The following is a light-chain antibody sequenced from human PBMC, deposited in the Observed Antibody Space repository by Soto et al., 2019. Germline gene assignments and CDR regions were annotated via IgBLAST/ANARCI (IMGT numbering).Light chain of an antibody. Sequence: DIQMTQSPSSLSASVGDGVTITCRASQGIGNDLGWYQQKPGKAPKRLIHAASSLQSGVPSRFSGSGSGTDFTLTISSLQPEDFATYYCLQHNSYPRTFGQGTKVDIK. CDR2: AAS. CDR3: LQHNSYPRT. V-gene: IGKV1-17*01. J-gene: IGKJ1*01. CDR1: QGIGND.